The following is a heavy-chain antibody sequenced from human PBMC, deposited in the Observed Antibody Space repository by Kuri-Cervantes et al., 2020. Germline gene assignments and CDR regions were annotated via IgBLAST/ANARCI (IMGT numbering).Heavy chain of an antibody. CDR3: ARRDSYFDY. V-gene: IGHV5-51*01. D-gene: IGHD3/OR15-3a*01. CDR1: GYSFTSYW. J-gene: IGHJ4*02. Sequence: GESLKISCQGSGYSFTSYWIGWVRQMPGKGLEWMGIICPGDSDTRYSPSFQGQVTISADKSIATAYLQWSSLQASDTAIYYCARRDSYFDYWGQGTLVTVSS. CDR2: ICPGDSDT.